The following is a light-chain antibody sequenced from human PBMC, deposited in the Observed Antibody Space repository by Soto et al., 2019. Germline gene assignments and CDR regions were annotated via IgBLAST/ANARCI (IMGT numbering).Light chain of an antibody. Sequence: EIVMTQSPATLPVSPGERATLSCRASQSVSSNLAWYQQKPGQAPRLLIYGASTRATGIPARFSGSGSGTEFTLTISSLQSEDLADYYCQQYNNWPWTFGQGTKV. V-gene: IGKV3-15*01. CDR2: GAS. CDR1: QSVSSN. CDR3: QQYNNWPWT. J-gene: IGKJ1*01.